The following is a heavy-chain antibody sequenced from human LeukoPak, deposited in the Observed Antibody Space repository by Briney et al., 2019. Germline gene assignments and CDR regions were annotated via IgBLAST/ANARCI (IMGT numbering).Heavy chain of an antibody. CDR2: IKSKTDGGTT. J-gene: IGHJ4*02. Sequence: GGSLRLSCAASGFTFSNAWMSWVRQAPGKGLEWVGRIKSKTDGGTTDYAAPVKGRFSISRDDSKNTLYLQMNSLKTEDTAVYYCTTEGFYYDSSGYYYFDYWGQGTLVTVSS. CDR3: TTEGFYYDSSGYYYFDY. CDR1: GFTFSNAW. D-gene: IGHD3-22*01. V-gene: IGHV3-15*01.